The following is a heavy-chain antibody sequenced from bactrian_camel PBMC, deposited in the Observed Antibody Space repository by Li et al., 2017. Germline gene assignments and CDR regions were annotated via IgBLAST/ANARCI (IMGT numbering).Heavy chain of an antibody. CDR2: IHMTETGTT. CDR1: EYTGS. CDR3: AADQRWCSLDRPTKYAY. V-gene: IGHV3S63*01. D-gene: IGHD3*01. J-gene: IGHJ4*01. Sequence: HVQLVESGGGSVQAGGSLRLSCAASEYTGSMAWFRQAPGKEREGVALIHMTETGTTYYAESVKGRFTISQDNAKNRVYLLMNSLKPEDTGMYYCAADQRWCSLDRPTKYAYYGQGTQVTVS.